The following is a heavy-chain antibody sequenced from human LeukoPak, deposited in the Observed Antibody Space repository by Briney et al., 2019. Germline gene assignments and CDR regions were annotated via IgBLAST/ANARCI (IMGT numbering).Heavy chain of an antibody. Sequence: PGGSLRLSCAASGFTVSSNYMSWVRQAPGKGLEWVAVLSFDGTITYYADSVKGRFTISRDNSKNTLYLQLNSLRAEDTAVYYCARDSTYYYDSGSSGPHYFGYWGQGTLVTVSS. D-gene: IGHD3-10*01. J-gene: IGHJ4*02. CDR3: ARDSTYYYDSGSSGPHYFGY. CDR2: LSFDGTIT. V-gene: IGHV3-30*03. CDR1: GFTVSSNY.